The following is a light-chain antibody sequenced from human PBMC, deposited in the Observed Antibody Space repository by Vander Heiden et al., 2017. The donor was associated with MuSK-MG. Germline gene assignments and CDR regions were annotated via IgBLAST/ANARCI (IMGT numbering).Light chain of an antibody. J-gene: IGKJ2*01. CDR3: QQYYSSPYT. Sequence: DIVMTQSPDSLAVSLGERATINCKSSQSILYSSNNKNYLAWYQQKPGQPPKVLIDWASSRESGVPDRFSGSGFGTDFTLTISSLQAEDVAVYYCQQYYSSPYTFGQGTKLEIK. CDR1: QSILYSSNNKNY. V-gene: IGKV4-1*01. CDR2: WAS.